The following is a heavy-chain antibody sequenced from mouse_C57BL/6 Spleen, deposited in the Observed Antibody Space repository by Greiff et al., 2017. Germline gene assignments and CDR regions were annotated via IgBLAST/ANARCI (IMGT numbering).Heavy chain of an antibody. Sequence: QVQLQQPGTELVKPGASVKLSCKASGYTFTSYWMHWVKQRPGQGLEWIGNINPGNGGTNYTEKFKSKATLTVDKSSSSTYMQLSSLTSEDSAVYYCARAVITTVVATDYWGQGTTLTVSS. CDR3: ARAVITTVVATDY. CDR1: GYTFTSYW. J-gene: IGHJ2*01. D-gene: IGHD1-1*01. V-gene: IGHV1-53*01. CDR2: INPGNGGT.